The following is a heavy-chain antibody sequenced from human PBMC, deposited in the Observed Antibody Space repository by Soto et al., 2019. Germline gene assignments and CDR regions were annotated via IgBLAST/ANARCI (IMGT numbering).Heavy chain of an antibody. CDR1: GDSIRNYF. CDR3: AGDSRGLGYDFGPLDY. J-gene: IGHJ4*01. CDR2: MFYSGST. V-gene: IGHV4-59*01. D-gene: IGHD5-12*01. Sequence: SETLSLTCTVSGDSIRNYFWNWIRLSPGKGLEWIGYMFYSGSTSYNPSLQSRVTISVDTSRSQFSLKLNSLTAADTAVYYCAGDSRGLGYDFGPLDYWGRGILVTVPQ.